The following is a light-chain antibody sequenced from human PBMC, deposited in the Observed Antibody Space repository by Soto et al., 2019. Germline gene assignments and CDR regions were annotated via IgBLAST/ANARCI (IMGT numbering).Light chain of an antibody. J-gene: IGLJ2*01. Sequence: GVSDRFSGSKSGNTASLTISGLQPEDEADYYCTSYTTSSTLLFGGGTKLTVL. V-gene: IGLV2-14*01. CDR3: TSYTTSSTLL.